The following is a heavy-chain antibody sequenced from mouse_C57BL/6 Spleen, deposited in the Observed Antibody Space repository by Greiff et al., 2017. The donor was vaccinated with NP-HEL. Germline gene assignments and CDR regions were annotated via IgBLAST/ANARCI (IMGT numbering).Heavy chain of an antibody. Sequence: EVQLVESEGGLVQPGSSMKLSCTASGFTFSDYYMAWVRQVPEKGLEWVANINYDGSSTYYLDSLKSRFIISRDNAKNILYLQMSSLKSEDTATYYCASRDPFYAYFDYWGQGTTLTVSS. V-gene: IGHV5-16*01. CDR2: INYDGSST. CDR3: ASRDPFYAYFDY. J-gene: IGHJ2*01. D-gene: IGHD1-1*01. CDR1: GFTFSDYY.